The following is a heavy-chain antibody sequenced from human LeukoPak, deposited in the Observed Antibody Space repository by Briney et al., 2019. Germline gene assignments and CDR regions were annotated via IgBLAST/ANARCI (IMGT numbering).Heavy chain of an antibody. J-gene: IGHJ6*03. Sequence: SETLSLTCTVSGGSISSSSYYWGWIRQPPGKGLEWIGSIYYSGGTYYNPSLKSRVTISVDTSKNQFSLRLSSVTAADTAVYYCARVPSSPADDYYYYYYMDVWGKGTTVTVSS. CDR2: IYYSGGT. CDR1: GGSISSSSYY. D-gene: IGHD2-2*01. V-gene: IGHV4-39*07. CDR3: ARVPSSPADDYYYYYYMDV.